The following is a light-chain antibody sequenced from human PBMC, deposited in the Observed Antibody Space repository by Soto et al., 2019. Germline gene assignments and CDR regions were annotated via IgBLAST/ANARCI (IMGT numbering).Light chain of an antibody. CDR3: SSYTSSTTGV. CDR1: SSDVGGYNY. Sequence: QSALTQPASVSGSPGQSITISCTGTSSDVGGYNYVSWYQQHLGKVPRLMIYEVSNRPSGLSNRFSGSKSGNTASLTISGLQAEDEADYYCSSYTSSTTGVFGGGTKLTVL. J-gene: IGLJ3*02. V-gene: IGLV2-14*01. CDR2: EVS.